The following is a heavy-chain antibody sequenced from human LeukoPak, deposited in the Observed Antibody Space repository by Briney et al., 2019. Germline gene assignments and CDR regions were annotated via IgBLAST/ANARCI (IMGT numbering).Heavy chain of an antibody. CDR1: GGSITSGAYY. CDR3: ARGRSDSGDYIYPFDY. D-gene: IGHD4-17*01. CDR2: IYHSGAA. V-gene: IGHV4-31*03. Sequence: SETLSLTCSVSGGSITSGAYYWTWIRQHPGKGLEWIGYIYHSGAALYTPSLKSRVSISVDTSKNQFSLRLSSVTAADTAVYYCARGRSDSGDYIYPFDYWGQGSLVTVSS. J-gene: IGHJ4*02.